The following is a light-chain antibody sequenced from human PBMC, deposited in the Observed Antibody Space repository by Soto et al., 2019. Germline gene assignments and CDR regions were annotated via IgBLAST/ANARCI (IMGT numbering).Light chain of an antibody. J-gene: IGLJ3*02. CDR1: SGHSSYA. CDR2: LNSDGSH. CDR3: QTWGTGIHV. V-gene: IGLV4-69*01. Sequence: QSMLTQSPSASASLGASVKLTCTLSSGHSSYAIAWHQQQPEKGPRYLMKLNSDGSHSKGDGIPDRFSGSSSGAERYLTISSLQSEDEADYYCQTWGTGIHVFGGGTKLTVL.